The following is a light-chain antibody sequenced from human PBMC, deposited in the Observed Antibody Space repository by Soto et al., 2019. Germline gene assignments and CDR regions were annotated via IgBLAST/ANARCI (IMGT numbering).Light chain of an antibody. J-gene: IGKJ1*01. Sequence: EIVLTQSPATLSLSAGERATLSCRASPSVTNYLAWYQQKPGQPPRLLIYGAFNRAAGIPARFSGRGSGTDFTLSISRLEPEDFAVYYCQQYVTSPRTFGQGTKVDIK. CDR2: GAF. CDR1: PSVTNY. V-gene: IGKV3-20*01. CDR3: QQYVTSPRT.